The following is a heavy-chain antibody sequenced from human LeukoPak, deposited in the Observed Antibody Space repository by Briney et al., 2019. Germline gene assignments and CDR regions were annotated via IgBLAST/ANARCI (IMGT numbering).Heavy chain of an antibody. D-gene: IGHD5-24*01. Sequence: GRSLRLSCAASGFSLTTNGLHWVRQAPGKGLEWVTVIAKDGIEKHYADSVKGRFTIARDISKNTVFLEMDSLRPEDTAVYYCAKDRAGRRWSHYPFDSWGQGTLVTVSS. J-gene: IGHJ4*02. CDR3: AKDRAGRRWSHYPFDS. V-gene: IGHV3-30*19. CDR2: IAKDGIEK. CDR1: GFSLTTNG.